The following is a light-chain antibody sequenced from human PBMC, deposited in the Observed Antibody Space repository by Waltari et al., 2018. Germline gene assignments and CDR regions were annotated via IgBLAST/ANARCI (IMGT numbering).Light chain of an antibody. Sequence: SYELTQPPSVSVSPGQTVRITCSGDPLPKQYTFWYQQKPGQAPVMVIYKDTERPSGIPERLSGSSSGTTATFTISAVQSEDEADYYCQSTDSSGNYVVFGGGTQLTVL. CDR3: QSTDSSGNYVV. V-gene: IGLV3-25*03. CDR1: PLPKQY. CDR2: KDT. J-gene: IGLJ2*01.